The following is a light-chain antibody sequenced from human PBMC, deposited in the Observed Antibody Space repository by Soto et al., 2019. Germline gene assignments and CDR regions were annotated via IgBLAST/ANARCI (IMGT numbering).Light chain of an antibody. V-gene: IGLV1-44*01. J-gene: IGLJ3*02. CDR3: AAWDDSLNGPV. CDR1: TSNIGSNA. Sequence: QSVLTQPPSASGTPGQWVTISCSGSTSNIGSNAVNWYQQLPGTAPKLLIYTNNQRPSGVPDRFSGSKSGTSASLAISGLQSKDEADYYCAAWDDSLNGPVFGGGTKLTVL. CDR2: TNN.